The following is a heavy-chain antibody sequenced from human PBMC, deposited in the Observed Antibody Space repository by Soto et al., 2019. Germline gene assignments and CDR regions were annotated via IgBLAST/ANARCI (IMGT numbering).Heavy chain of an antibody. V-gene: IGHV3-13*05. CDR3: ARTDRDFYGLDV. Sequence: EVQLVESGGGLVQPGGSLRLSCEASGFTFRNYDMHWVRQGTGKGLEWVSGISAAGDPDYADSVGGRFTSSRENAQNSFFLQMNSLRVGDAAVYYCARTDRDFYGLDVWGQGTTVIVSS. CDR1: GFTFRNYD. CDR2: ISAAGDP. J-gene: IGHJ6*02.